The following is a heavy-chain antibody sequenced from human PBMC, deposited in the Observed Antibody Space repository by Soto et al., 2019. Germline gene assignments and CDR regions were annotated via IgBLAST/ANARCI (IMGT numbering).Heavy chain of an antibody. J-gene: IGHJ6*02. D-gene: IGHD2-21*02. V-gene: IGHV3-30*18. CDR1: GFTFSTYG. CDR3: AKGTGVTFRYYGMDV. Sequence: QVELVESGGGVVQPGRSLRLSCVASGFTFSTYGIQWVRQAPGKGLEWVAVISFDGSDKHYADSVKGRFTISRDNSENTLYLQMNSLRAEDTAVYHCAKGTGVTFRYYGMDVWGQGTTVSVSS. CDR2: ISFDGSDK.